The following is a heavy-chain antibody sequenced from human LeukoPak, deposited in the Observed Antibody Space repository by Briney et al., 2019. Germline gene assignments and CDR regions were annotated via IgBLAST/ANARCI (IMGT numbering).Heavy chain of an antibody. V-gene: IGHV5-51*01. CDR2: ITAGDGDA. CDR3: SKSDSAEGPFDV. J-gene: IGHJ3*01. Sequence: GESLKISFEAPGYRFDFYWIARVRQMPGKGLEWMGIITAGDGDARSGPSMQGQVIMSGDTSINTAYLFFSRLKVSDTAIYYYSKSDSAEGPFDVWGQGTMVTVSS. CDR1: GYRFDFYW. D-gene: IGHD6-19*01.